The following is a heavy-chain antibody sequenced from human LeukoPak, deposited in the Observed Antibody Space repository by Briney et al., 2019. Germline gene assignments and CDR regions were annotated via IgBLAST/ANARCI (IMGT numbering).Heavy chain of an antibody. CDR1: GFTFSSYG. Sequence: GGSLRLSCAASGFTFSSYGMSSVRQAPGNGLEWVSAISGSGGSTYYADSVKGRFTISRDNSKNTLYLQMNSLRAEDTAVYYCAKEGGYGELSSYFDYWGQGTLVTVSS. D-gene: IGHD3-16*02. V-gene: IGHV3-23*01. CDR2: ISGSGGST. CDR3: AKEGGYGELSSYFDY. J-gene: IGHJ4*02.